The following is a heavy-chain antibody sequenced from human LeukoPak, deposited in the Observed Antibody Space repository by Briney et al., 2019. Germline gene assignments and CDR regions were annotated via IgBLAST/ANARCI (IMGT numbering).Heavy chain of an antibody. D-gene: IGHD3-9*01. J-gene: IGHJ5*01. Sequence: KPSETLSLTCTVSGGSVNTTPYYWAWIRQPPGKGLVWIGNVYSTGTTYYNASLRSRATISVDTSKNQFSLNLNSVTAADTAIYFCATLPTGYPNWFDSWGQGILVTVSS. CDR2: VYSTGTT. CDR3: ATLPTGYPNWFDS. V-gene: IGHV4-39*01. CDR1: GGSVNTTPYY.